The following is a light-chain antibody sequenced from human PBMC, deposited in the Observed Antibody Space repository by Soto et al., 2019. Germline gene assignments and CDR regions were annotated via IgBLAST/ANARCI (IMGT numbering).Light chain of an antibody. CDR2: GAS. CDR1: QSVSRR. J-gene: IGKJ5*01. Sequence: TQSPSTLSASVGDRFTITCRASQSVSRRLAWYQHRPGQSPRLLISGASMRASGVPVRFSGSGSGTDFTLTISRLETEDFAVFYCQQYGTSEIIFGQGTRLEIK. V-gene: IGKV3-20*01. CDR3: QQYGTSEII.